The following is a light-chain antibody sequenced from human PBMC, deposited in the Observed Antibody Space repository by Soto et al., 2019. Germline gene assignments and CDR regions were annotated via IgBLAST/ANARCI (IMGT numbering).Light chain of an antibody. CDR2: WAS. Sequence: DIVMTQSPDSLAVSLGERATINCKSSQSVLYSSNNKNYLAWYQQKPGQPPKLLIYWASTRESGVPDRFSGSGSGTDFTLTISSLQAEDVAGYYCQQYYSTPRGTFGQGTKVEIK. J-gene: IGKJ1*01. CDR1: QSVLYSSNNKNY. V-gene: IGKV4-1*01. CDR3: QQYYSTPRGT.